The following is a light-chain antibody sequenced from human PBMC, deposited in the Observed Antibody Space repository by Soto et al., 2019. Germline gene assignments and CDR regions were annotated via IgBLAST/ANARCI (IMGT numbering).Light chain of an antibody. CDR1: QSIRTN. CDR3: QQYGVSPT. CDR2: GAS. Sequence: EIVLTQSPGTLSLSPGERATLSFRASQSIRTNLAWYQQKPGQAPRLLIYGASTRATGIPDRFSGSGSGIDFTLTISRLEPEDSAVYYCQQYGVSPTFGGGTKVDIK. J-gene: IGKJ4*01. V-gene: IGKV3-20*01.